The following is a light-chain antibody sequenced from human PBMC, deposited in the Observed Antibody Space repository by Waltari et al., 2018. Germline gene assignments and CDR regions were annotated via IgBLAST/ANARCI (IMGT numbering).Light chain of an antibody. CDR3: QQYNSYSLLS. J-gene: IGKJ4*01. Sequence: DIQMTQSPSTLSASVGDRVIFSCRASQSISKWLAWYQQKPGKAPKLLSYKASTLESGVPSRFRGSGSGTECTLTISSLQPDDFATYYCQQYNSYSLLSFGGGTKVEIK. CDR2: KAS. CDR1: QSISKW. V-gene: IGKV1-5*03.